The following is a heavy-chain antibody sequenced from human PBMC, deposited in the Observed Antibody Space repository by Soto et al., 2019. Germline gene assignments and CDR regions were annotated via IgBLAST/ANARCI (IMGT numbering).Heavy chain of an antibody. CDR2: IIPILGIA. Sequence: SVKVSCKASGGTFSSYTISWVRQAPGQGLEWMGRIIPILGIANYAQKFQGRVTITADKSTSTAYMELSSLRSEDTAVYYCARGFSTSWKDYYMDVWGKGTTVTVSS. D-gene: IGHD2-2*01. J-gene: IGHJ6*03. CDR3: ARGFSTSWKDYYMDV. CDR1: GGTFSSYT. V-gene: IGHV1-69*02.